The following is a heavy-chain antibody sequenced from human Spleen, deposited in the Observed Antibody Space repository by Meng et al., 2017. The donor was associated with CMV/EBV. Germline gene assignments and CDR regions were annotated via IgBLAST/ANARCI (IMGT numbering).Heavy chain of an antibody. J-gene: IGHJ4*02. CDR2: IYYSGST. CDR1: DSLSSGDYY. V-gene: IGHV4-31*02. Sequence: DSLSSGDYYSTCIRQHPGKCLEWIGNIYYSGSTYYNPSLESRVTISVDTSKNHFSLKLSSVTAADTAVYYCARAAYCSSITCFFDYWGQGTLVTVSS. D-gene: IGHD2-2*01. CDR3: ARAAYCSSITCFFDY.